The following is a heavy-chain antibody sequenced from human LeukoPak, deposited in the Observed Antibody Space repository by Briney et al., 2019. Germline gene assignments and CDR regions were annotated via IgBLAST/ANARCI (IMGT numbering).Heavy chain of an antibody. J-gene: IGHJ4*02. CDR3: ARSAGTRGIDY. CDR1: GGSISSGGYY. CDR2: IYYSGST. D-gene: IGHD3-16*01. Sequence: SQTLSLTCTVSGGSISSGGYYWSWIRQHPGQGLEWIGYIYYSGSTYYNPSLKSRVTISVDTSKNQFSLKLSSVTAADTAVYYCARSAGTRGIDYWGQGTLVTVSS. V-gene: IGHV4-31*03.